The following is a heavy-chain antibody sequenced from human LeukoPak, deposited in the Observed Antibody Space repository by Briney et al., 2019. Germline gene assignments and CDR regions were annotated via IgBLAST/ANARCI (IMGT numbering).Heavy chain of an antibody. CDR3: ARDPINIATAGNGFDY. D-gene: IGHD6-13*01. Sequence: SETLSLTCAVYGGSFSSYYWNWIRQPPGKGLEWIGEINHSGSTNYNPSLKSRVTISVDTSKNQFSLKLSSVTAADTAVYYCARDPINIATAGNGFDYWGQGTLVTVSS. CDR1: GGSFSSYY. CDR2: INHSGST. V-gene: IGHV4-34*01. J-gene: IGHJ4*02.